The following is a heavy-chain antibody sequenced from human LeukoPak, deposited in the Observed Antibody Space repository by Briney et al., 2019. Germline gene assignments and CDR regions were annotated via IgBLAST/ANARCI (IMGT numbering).Heavy chain of an antibody. CDR3: AKDHPDWGSSFDY. Sequence: PGRSLRLSCAASGFTFSSYAMHWVRQAPGKGLEWVAVISYDGSNKYYADSVKGRFTISRDNSKNTLYLQMNSLRAEDTAVYYCAKDHPDWGSSFDYWGQGTLVTVSS. CDR1: GFTFSSYA. J-gene: IGHJ4*02. V-gene: IGHV3-30-3*01. D-gene: IGHD7-27*01. CDR2: ISYDGSNK.